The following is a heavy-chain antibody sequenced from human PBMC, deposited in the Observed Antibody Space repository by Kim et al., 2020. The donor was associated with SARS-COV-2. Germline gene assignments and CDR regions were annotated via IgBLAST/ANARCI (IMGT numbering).Heavy chain of an antibody. CDR3: ARDSSDFWSGYYTVPYGMDV. CDR2: INTNTGNP. J-gene: IGHJ6*02. D-gene: IGHD3-3*01. CDR1: GYTFTSYA. Sequence: ASVKVSCKASGYTFTSYAMNWVRQAPGQGLEWMGWINTNTGNPTYAQGFTGRFVFSLDTSVSTAYLQISSLKAEDTAVYYCARDSSDFWSGYYTVPYGMDVWGQGTTVTVSS. V-gene: IGHV7-4-1*02.